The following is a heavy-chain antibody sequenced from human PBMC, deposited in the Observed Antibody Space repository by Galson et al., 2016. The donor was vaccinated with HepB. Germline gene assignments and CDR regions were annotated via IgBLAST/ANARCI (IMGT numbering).Heavy chain of an antibody. D-gene: IGHD3-22*01. V-gene: IGHV3-21*05. CDR3: ARVGYDNALDI. CDR2: INSRNYYI. CDR1: GFTFGRYT. J-gene: IGHJ3*02. Sequence: SLRLSCAASGFTFGRYTMSWVRQAPGKGLEWLSYINSRNYYINYPDSVKGRFTISRDNAKNSLYLQMNSLRAEDTDVYYCARVGYDNALDIWGQGTMVTVSS.